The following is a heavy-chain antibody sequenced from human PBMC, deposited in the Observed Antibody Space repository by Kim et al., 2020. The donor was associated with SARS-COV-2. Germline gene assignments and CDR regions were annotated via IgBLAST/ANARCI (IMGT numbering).Heavy chain of an antibody. J-gene: IGHJ5*02. V-gene: IGHV4-39*07. D-gene: IGHD3-10*01. CDR3: AKDWWFGELP. Sequence: STYSTPSLKSRVTISVDTSKNQFSLKLSSVTAADTAVYYCAKDWWFGELPWGQGTLVTVSS. CDR2: ST.